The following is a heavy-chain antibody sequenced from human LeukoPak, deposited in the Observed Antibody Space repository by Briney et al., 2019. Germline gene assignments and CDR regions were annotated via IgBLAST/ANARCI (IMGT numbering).Heavy chain of an antibody. CDR2: IYYSGST. CDR1: GGSINSYY. V-gene: IGHV4-59*01. CDR3: ARGNYYGSGALDS. J-gene: IGHJ4*02. Sequence: SETLSLTCTVSGGSINSYYWSWIRQPPGKGLEWIGYIYYSGSTNYNPSLKSRVTIPVDTSKNQFSLKLSSVTAADTAVYYCARGNYYGSGALDSWGQGTLVTVSS. D-gene: IGHD3-10*01.